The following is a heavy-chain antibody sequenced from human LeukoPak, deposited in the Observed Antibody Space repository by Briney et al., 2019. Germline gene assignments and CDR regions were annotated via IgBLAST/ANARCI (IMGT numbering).Heavy chain of an antibody. V-gene: IGHV4-39*01. CDR1: GGSIDRSSYY. J-gene: IGHJ5*02. CDR2: IYYSGNT. Sequence: KPSETLSLTCTVSGGSIDRSSYYWGWIRQPPGKGLEWIGSIYYSGNTYYNSSLKSRITISVNTTKNQVALKLSSVTAADTAVYYCARVRGPDGWLAPWGQGTLVSVSS. CDR3: ARVRGPDGWLAP.